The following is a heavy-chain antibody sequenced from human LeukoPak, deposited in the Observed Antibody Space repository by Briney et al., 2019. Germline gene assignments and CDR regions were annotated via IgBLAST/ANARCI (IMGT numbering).Heavy chain of an antibody. Sequence: SVKVSCKASGGTFSSYAISWVRQAPGQGLEWMGGIIPIFGTANYAQKFQGRVTITADESTSTAYMELGSLRSDDTAVYYCARIHQYYSDGSGYYERWGQGTLVTVSS. D-gene: IGHD3-22*01. J-gene: IGHJ4*02. CDR3: ARIHQYYSDGSGYYER. CDR2: IIPIFGTA. CDR1: GGTFSSYA. V-gene: IGHV1-69*13.